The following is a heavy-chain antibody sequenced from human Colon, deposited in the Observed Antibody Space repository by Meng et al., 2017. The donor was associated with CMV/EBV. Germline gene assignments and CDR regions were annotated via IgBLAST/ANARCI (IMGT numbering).Heavy chain of an antibody. Sequence: GGSLRLSCAASGFSFGEYYMSWVRQAPGKGLEWIAYISGPSSNIYYADSVKGRFTISRDNAKNSLFLQMDSLRADDTAVYYCASSRGPGGYFYGMDTWGQGTTVTVSS. CDR3: ASSRGPGGYFYGMDT. CDR1: GFSFGEYY. CDR2: ISGPSSNI. J-gene: IGHJ6*02. V-gene: IGHV3-11*01. D-gene: IGHD3-10*01.